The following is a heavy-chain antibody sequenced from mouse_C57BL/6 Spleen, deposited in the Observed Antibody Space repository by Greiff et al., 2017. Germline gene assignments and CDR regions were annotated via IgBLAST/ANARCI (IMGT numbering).Heavy chain of an antibody. D-gene: IGHD2-1*01. CDR3: AREGNGNYPFAY. CDR1: GYTFTDYN. J-gene: IGHJ3*01. V-gene: IGHV1-22*01. CDR2: INPNNGGT. Sequence: VQLKQSGPELVKPGASVKMSCKASGYTFTDYNMHWVKQSHGKSLEWIGYINPNNGGTSYNQKFKGKATLTVNKSSSTAYMELRSLTSEDSAVYYCAREGNGNYPFAYWGQGTLVTVSA.